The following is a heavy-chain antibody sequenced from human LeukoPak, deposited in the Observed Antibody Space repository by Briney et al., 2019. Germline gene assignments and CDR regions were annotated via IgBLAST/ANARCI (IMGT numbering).Heavy chain of an antibody. V-gene: IGHV4-39*07. CDR2: IYYSGST. CDR1: GGSISSSSYY. J-gene: IGHJ6*03. D-gene: IGHD2-2*02. Sequence: SETLSLTCTVSGGSISSSSYYWGWIRQPPGKGLEWIGSIYYSGSTYYNPSLKSRVTISVDTSKNQFSLKLSSVTAADTAVYYCARLNCSSTSCYKYYYYYYMDVWGKGTTVTVSS. CDR3: ARLNCSSTSCYKYYYYYYMDV.